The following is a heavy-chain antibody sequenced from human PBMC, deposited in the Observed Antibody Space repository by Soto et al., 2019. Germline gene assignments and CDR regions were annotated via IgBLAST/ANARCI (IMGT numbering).Heavy chain of an antibody. CDR1: GFIFSDYY. CDR3: SRDPRLVDY. CDR2: ISGGGDVT. Sequence: QVQLVESGGAVVKPGGSLRLSCAASGFIFSDYYMTWIRQAPGKGPEWISYISGGGDVTAYAHSVKGRFTISRDNTKRSLYLQMNSLTVEDMAVYYCSRDPRLVDYWGQGTLVTVAS. D-gene: IGHD1-26*01. V-gene: IGHV3-11*01. J-gene: IGHJ4*02.